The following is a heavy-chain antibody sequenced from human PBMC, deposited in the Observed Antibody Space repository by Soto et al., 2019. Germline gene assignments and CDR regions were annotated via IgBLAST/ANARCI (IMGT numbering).Heavy chain of an antibody. CDR3: ARSRDGYTNDAFDI. V-gene: IGHV1-69*13. D-gene: IGHD5-12*01. Sequence: SVKVSCKASGGTFSSYAISWVRQAPGQGLEWMGGIIPIFGTANYAQKFQGRVTITADESTSTAYMELSSLRSEDTAVYYCARSRDGYTNDAFDIWGQGTMVTVSS. J-gene: IGHJ3*02. CDR2: IIPIFGTA. CDR1: GGTFSSYA.